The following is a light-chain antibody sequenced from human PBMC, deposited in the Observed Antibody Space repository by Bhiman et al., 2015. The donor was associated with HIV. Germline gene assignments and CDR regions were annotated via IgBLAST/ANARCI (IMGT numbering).Light chain of an antibody. CDR1: SSNIGNNY. CDR2: DTN. CDR3: ATWDSSLSAVV. J-gene: IGLJ2*01. Sequence: QSVLTQPPSVSAAPGQKVTISCSGSSSNIGNNYVSWYQQLPGTAPKLLIYDTNKRPSGIPDRFSGSTSGTSATLGITGLQTGDEADYYCATWDSSLSAVVFGGGTKLTVL. V-gene: IGLV1-51*01.